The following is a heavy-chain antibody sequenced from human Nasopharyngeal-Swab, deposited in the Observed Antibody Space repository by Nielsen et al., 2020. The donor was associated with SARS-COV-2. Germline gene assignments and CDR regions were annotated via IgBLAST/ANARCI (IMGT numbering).Heavy chain of an antibody. CDR1: GFTFDDYA. D-gene: IGHD3-3*01. Sequence: GGSLRLSCAASGFTFDDYAMHWVWQAPGKGLEWVSGISWNSGSTGYADSVKGRFTISRDNAKNSLYLQMNSLRAEDTALYYCAKGLDLEWLLSDPYYFDYWGQGTLVTVSS. CDR2: ISWNSGST. CDR3: AKGLDLEWLLSDPYYFDY. V-gene: IGHV3-9*01. J-gene: IGHJ4*02.